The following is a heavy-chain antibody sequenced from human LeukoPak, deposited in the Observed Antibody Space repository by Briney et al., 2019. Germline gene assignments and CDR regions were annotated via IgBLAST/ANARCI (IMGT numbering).Heavy chain of an antibody. D-gene: IGHD6-19*01. V-gene: IGHV4-59*01. Sequence: SETLSLTCTVSGGSISSYYWSWIRQPPGKGLEWIGYIYYSGSTNYNPSLKSRVTISVDTSKNQFSLKLSSVTAADTVVYYCARDRAVAGISYYYGMDVWGQGTTVTVSS. J-gene: IGHJ6*02. CDR2: IYYSGST. CDR1: GGSISSYY. CDR3: ARDRAVAGISYYYGMDV.